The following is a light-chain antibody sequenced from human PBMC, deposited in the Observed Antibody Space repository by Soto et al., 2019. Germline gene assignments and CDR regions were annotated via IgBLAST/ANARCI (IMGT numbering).Light chain of an antibody. J-gene: IGKJ1*01. CDR3: QQYNNWPPWT. Sequence: EIVMTQSPATLSVSPGERATLSCRASQSFSSNLAWYQQKPCHAPGLLIYGASTRATGIPARFSGSGSGTEFTLTISSLQSEDFAVYYCQQYNNWPPWTFGQGTKVDIK. V-gene: IGKV3-15*01. CDR2: GAS. CDR1: QSFSSN.